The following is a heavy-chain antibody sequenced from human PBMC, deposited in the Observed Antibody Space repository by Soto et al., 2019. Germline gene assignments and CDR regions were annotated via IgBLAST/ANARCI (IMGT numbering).Heavy chain of an antibody. CDR2: ISYDGTNK. V-gene: IGHV3-30-3*01. CDR3: ARDPKTSGGQHWAFNYFDS. Sequence: GSLRLSCEGSGFTSSSYVMHWVRQAPGKGPEWVALISYDGTNKFYADSVKGRFTISRDNSKSTLYLQVDSLRPEDAAVYYCARDPKTSGGQHWAFNYFDSWGQGTLVTVSS. D-gene: IGHD7-27*01. CDR1: GFTSSSYV. J-gene: IGHJ4*02.